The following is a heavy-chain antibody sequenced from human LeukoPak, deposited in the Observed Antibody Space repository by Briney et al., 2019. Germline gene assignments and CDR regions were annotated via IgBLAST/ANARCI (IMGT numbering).Heavy chain of an antibody. CDR2: ISWNSGSI. Sequence: GGSLRLSCAASGFTFDDYAMHWVRQAPGKGLEWVSGISWNSGSIGYADSVKGRFTISRDNAKNSLYLQMNSLRAEDTALYYCAKDFRCYDSSGYLTWGQGTLVTVSS. V-gene: IGHV3-9*01. CDR1: GFTFDDYA. D-gene: IGHD3-22*01. CDR3: AKDFRCYDSSGYLT. J-gene: IGHJ5*02.